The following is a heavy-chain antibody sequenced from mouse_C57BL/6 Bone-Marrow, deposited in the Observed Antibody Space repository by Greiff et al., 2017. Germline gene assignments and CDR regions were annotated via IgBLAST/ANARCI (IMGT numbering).Heavy chain of an antibody. CDR1: GYPFTSYW. V-gene: IGHV1-52*01. CDR2: IDPSDSET. J-gene: IGHJ1*03. D-gene: IGHD2-1*01. Sequence: VQLQQPGAELVRPGSSVKLSCKASGYPFTSYWMHWVKQRPIQGLEWIGNIDPSDSETHYNQKFKDKATLTVDKSSSTAYMQLSSLTSEDSAVYYCARFLYGNYGYFDVWGTGTTVTVSS. CDR3: ARFLYGNYGYFDV.